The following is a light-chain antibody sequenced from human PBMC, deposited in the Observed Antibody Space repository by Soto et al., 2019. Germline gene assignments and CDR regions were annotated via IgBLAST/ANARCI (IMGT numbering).Light chain of an antibody. CDR1: QSVMNDY. V-gene: IGKV3-20*01. J-gene: IGKJ1*01. CDR3: QQYAETPRA. CDR2: GAS. Sequence: EIVLTQSPDTLSVSPGDSATLSCRASQSVMNDYLAWYQHKPGRSPRLLIFGASSRATGIPDRFSGSVSGADFTLTIRGLEPEDFAVYYCQQYAETPRAFGQGTKVEIK.